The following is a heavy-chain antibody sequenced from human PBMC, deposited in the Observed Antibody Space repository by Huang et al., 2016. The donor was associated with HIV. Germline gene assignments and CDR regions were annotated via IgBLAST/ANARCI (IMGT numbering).Heavy chain of an antibody. V-gene: IGHV1-18*04. CDR1: GYTFTTYG. CDR2: SRSYNGDT. Sequence: QVQLVQSGPDVRKPGASVKVSCKASGYTFTTYGISWVRQAPGQGLEWLGWSRSYNGDTKYAQKFQGRVTLTTDTSTTTAYMELRSLRSDDTAVYYCVKDQGSYYDSSAVEAGGNWGQGTLVTVSS. J-gene: IGHJ4*02. D-gene: IGHD3-22*01. CDR3: VKDQGSYYDSSAVEAGGN.